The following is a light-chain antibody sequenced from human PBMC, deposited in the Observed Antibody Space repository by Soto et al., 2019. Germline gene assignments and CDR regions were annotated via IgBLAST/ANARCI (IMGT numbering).Light chain of an antibody. CDR2: DVS. CDR1: SSDVGGYDY. J-gene: IGLJ2*01. CDR3: CSYAVTNMVI. Sequence: QSVLTQPRSVSGSPGQSVAISCTGTSSDVGGYDYVSWYQQHPGRAPKLLIYDVSERPSGVPDRFSGAKSGYTASLTISGLQAEDEAHYYCCSYAVTNMVIFGGGTKLTVL. V-gene: IGLV2-11*01.